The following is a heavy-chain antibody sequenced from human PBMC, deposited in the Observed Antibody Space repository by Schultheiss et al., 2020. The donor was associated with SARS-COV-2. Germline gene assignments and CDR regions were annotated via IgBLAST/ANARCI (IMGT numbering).Heavy chain of an antibody. V-gene: IGHV4-34*01. CDR1: GGSFSGYY. J-gene: IGHJ5*02. D-gene: IGHD2/OR15-2a*01. CDR3: AREKNWFDP. CDR2: INHSGST. Sequence: SETLSLTCAVYGGSFSGYYWSWIRQPPGKGLEWIGEINHSGSTNYNPSLKGRVTISADTSKNQVSLILNSVTAVDTAVYYCAREKNWFDPWGQGMLVTVSS.